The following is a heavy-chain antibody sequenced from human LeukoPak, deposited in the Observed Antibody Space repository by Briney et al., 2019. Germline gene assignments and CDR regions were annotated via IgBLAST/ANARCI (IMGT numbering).Heavy chain of an antibody. CDR1: GFTFSSYG. CDR2: ISGSGGST. D-gene: IGHD1-26*01. J-gene: IGHJ4*02. Sequence: PGGSLRLSCAASGFTFSSYGMSWVRQAPGKGLEWVSAISGSGGSTYYADSVKGRFTISRDNSKNTLYLQMNSLRAEDTAVYYCAKYRVEWELPDYWGQGTLVTVSS. V-gene: IGHV3-23*01. CDR3: AKYRVEWELPDY.